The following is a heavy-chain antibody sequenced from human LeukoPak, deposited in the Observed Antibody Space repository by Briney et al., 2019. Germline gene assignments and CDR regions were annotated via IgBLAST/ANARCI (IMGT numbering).Heavy chain of an antibody. V-gene: IGHV5-51*01. Sequence: GEFLKISCKGSGYSFTSYWIGWVRQMPGKGLEWMGIIYPGDSDTRYSPSFQGQVTISADKSINTAYLQWSSLKASDAAMYYCATTRDCSSTSCPLGYWGQGTLVTVSS. D-gene: IGHD2-2*01. J-gene: IGHJ4*02. CDR2: IYPGDSDT. CDR3: ATTRDCSSTSCPLGY. CDR1: GYSFTSYW.